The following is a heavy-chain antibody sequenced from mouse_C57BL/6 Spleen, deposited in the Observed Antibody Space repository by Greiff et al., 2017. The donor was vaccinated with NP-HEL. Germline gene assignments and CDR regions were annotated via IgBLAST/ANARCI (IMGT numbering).Heavy chain of an antibody. CDR3: TRESARLLLGARDY. J-gene: IGHJ4*01. D-gene: IGHD1-1*01. CDR2: ISSGGDYF. Sequence: EVQRVESGEGLVKPGGSLKLSCAASGFTFSSYAMSWVRQTPEKRLAWVAYISSGGDYFSYADTVTGRFPISRDNARNTLYLQMSSLKSEDTAMYYCTRESARLLLGARDYWGQGTSVTVSS. CDR1: GFTFSSYA. V-gene: IGHV5-9-1*02.